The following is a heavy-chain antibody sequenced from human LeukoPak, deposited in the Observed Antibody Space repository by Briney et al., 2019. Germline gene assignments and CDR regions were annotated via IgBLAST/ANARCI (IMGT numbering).Heavy chain of an antibody. D-gene: IGHD2-2*01. CDR2: IIPIFGTA. CDR3: ARDYCSSTTCYRRRFDP. V-gene: IGHV1-69*01. J-gene: IGHJ5*02. CDR1: GGTFSSYT. Sequence: SSVKVSCKASGGTFSSYTIIWVRQAPGQRLEWMGGIIPIFGTANYAQKFQGRVTITADESTSTAYMELSSLRSEDTAVYYCARDYCSSTTCYRRRFDPSGQGTLVAVSS.